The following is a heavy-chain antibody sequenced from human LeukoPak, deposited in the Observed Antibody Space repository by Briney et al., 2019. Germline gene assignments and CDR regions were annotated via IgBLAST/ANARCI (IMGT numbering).Heavy chain of an antibody. CDR3: ARRALGPIGAFDH. CDR2: IGTRGRPL. CDR1: GFTFRDHY. J-gene: IGHJ4*02. Sequence: GGSLRLSCVVSGFTFRDHYMAWIRQTPGQGLEWIAYIGTRGRPLYFADSVKGRISASRDDGVNSLFLQMEGLTVEDTAIYYCARRALGPIGAFDHWAREPWSPSPQ. D-gene: IGHD3-10*01. V-gene: IGHV3-11*01.